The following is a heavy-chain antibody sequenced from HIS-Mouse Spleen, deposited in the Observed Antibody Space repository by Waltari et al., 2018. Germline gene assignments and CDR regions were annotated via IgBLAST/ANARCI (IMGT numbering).Heavy chain of an antibody. Sequence: QVQLVESGGGVVQPGRSLRLSCAASGFTFSSYGMHWVRQAPGKGRDGVAVISYDGSNKYSADSVKGRFTISRDNSKNTLYLQMNSLRAEDTAVYYCAKASSGWLDYWGQGTLVTVSS. CDR1: GFTFSSYG. V-gene: IGHV3-30*18. CDR3: AKASSGWLDY. CDR2: ISYDGSNK. D-gene: IGHD6-19*01. J-gene: IGHJ4*02.